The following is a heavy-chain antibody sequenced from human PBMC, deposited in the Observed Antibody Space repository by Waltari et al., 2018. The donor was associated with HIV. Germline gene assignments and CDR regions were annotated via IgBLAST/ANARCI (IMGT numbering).Heavy chain of an antibody. J-gene: IGHJ4*02. V-gene: IGHV3-9*01. CDR3: AKGPFDY. CDR1: GFTFDDYA. CDR2: ISWNSGSI. Sequence: EVQLVESVGGLVQPGRSLRLSCAASGFTFDDYAMHWVRQAPGKGLEWVACISWNSGSIGYEDSVKGRFTSSRDNAKNSVYLEMNSLRTEDTALYYCAKGPFDYWGQGTLVTVSS.